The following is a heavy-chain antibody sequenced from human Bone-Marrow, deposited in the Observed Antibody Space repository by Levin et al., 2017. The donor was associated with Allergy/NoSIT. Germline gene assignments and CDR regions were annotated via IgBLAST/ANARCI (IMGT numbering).Heavy chain of an antibody. V-gene: IGHV5-51*01. CDR3: ARGSDYDTSSFDP. D-gene: IGHD4-17*01. J-gene: IGHJ5*02. CDR2: GYFEDSDT. Sequence: GGSLRLSCEGSGFNFVNYWIGWVRQRPGKGLEWMGMGYFEDSDTRYSPSFQGQVTMSADKSTTTAYLQWTRLKASDTALYFCARGSDYDTSSFDPWGQGTLVTVSS. CDR1: GFNFVNYW.